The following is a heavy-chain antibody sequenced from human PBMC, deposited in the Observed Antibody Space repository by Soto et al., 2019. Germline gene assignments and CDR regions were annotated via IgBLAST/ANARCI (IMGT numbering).Heavy chain of an antibody. Sequence: EVQLVESGGGLVQPGRSLRLSCAASGFTFDDYAMHWVRQAPGKGLEWVSGISWNSGSIGYADSVKGRFTISRDNAKNSLYLQMNSLRAEDTALYYCAKDIWQWLVTGGFDPWGQGTLVTVSS. CDR2: ISWNSGSI. J-gene: IGHJ5*02. CDR1: GFTFDDYA. V-gene: IGHV3-9*01. D-gene: IGHD6-19*01. CDR3: AKDIWQWLVTGGFDP.